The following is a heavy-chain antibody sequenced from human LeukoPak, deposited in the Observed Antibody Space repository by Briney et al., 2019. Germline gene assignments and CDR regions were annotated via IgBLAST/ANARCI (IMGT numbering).Heavy chain of an antibody. CDR1: GYTLTELS. CDR3: ATAPLRYFDWLPAFDY. D-gene: IGHD3-9*01. Sequence: ASVKVSCKVSGYTLTELSMHWVRQAPGKGLEWMGGFDPEDGETIYAQKFQGRVTMTENTSTDTAYMELSSLRSEDTAVYYCATAPLRYFDWLPAFDYWGQGTLVTVSS. J-gene: IGHJ4*02. V-gene: IGHV1-24*01. CDR2: FDPEDGET.